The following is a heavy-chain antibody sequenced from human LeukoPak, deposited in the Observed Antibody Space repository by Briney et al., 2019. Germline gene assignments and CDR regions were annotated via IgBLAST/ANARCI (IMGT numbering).Heavy chain of an antibody. CDR2: IYYSGST. D-gene: IGHD4-17*01. J-gene: IGHJ4*02. CDR3: ARVWGDYVFAFFDY. Sequence: PSETLSLTCTVSGGSISSSSYYWGWIRQPPGKGLEWIGSIYYSGSTYYNPSLKSRVTISVDTSKNQFSLKLSSVTAADTAVYYCARVWGDYVFAFFDYWGQGTLVTVSS. CDR1: GGSISSSSYY. V-gene: IGHV4-39*07.